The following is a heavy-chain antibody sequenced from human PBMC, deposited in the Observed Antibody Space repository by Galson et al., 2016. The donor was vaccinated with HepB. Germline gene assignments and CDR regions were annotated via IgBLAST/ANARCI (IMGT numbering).Heavy chain of an antibody. CDR3: AKDDDASGFPPLYSGFFYH. D-gene: IGHD3-22*01. J-gene: IGHJ4*02. CDR2: IFSGGNNK. Sequence: SLRLSCATSGFSFSGYGMHWVRQAPGKGLEWVATIFSGGNNKYYAESVKGRFTVSRDNSKNTLYLQMNGLRVEDTAVYFCAKDDDASGFPPLYSGFFYHWGQGTLVIVSS. CDR1: GFSFSGYG. V-gene: IGHV3-30*18.